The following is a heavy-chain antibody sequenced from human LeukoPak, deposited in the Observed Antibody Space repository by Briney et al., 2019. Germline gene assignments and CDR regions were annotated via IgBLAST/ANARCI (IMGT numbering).Heavy chain of an antibody. V-gene: IGHV1-18*01. D-gene: IGHD3-22*01. Sequence: ASVKVSCKASGYTFTSYGISWVRQAPGQGLEWMGWISAYNGNTNYAQKLQGRVTMTTDTSTSTAYMELRSLRSDDTAVYFCATYDSSGYMDFWGQGTLVTVSS. J-gene: IGHJ4*02. CDR3: ATYDSSGYMDF. CDR1: GYTFTSYG. CDR2: ISAYNGNT.